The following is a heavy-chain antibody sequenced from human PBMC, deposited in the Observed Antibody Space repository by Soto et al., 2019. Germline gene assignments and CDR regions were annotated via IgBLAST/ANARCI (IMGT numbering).Heavy chain of an antibody. J-gene: IGHJ4*02. D-gene: IGHD3-22*01. CDR1: GGSISSYY. Sequence: PSETLSLTCTVSGGSISSYYWSWIRQPPGKGLEWIGYIYYSGSTNYNPSLKSRVTISVDTSKNQFSLKLSSVTAADTAVYYCARVSFDYDSRGYHYSGPQLYDYWGKGTLVTVAS. CDR3: ARVSFDYDSRGYHYSGPQLYDY. CDR2: IYYSGST. V-gene: IGHV4-59*01.